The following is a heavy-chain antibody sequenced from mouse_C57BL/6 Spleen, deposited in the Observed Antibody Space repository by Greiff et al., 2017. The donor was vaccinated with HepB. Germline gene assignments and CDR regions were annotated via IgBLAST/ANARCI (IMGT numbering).Heavy chain of an antibody. V-gene: IGHV1-4*01. CDR2: INPSSGYT. CDR1: GYTFTSYT. J-gene: IGHJ2*01. Sequence: QVQLKESGAELARPGASVKMSCKASGYTFTSYTMHWVKQRPGQGLEWIGYINPSSGYTKYNQKFKDKATLTADKSSSTAYMQLSSLTSEDSAVYYCARRGRDGGFDYWGQGTTLTVSS. CDR3: ARRGRDGGFDY.